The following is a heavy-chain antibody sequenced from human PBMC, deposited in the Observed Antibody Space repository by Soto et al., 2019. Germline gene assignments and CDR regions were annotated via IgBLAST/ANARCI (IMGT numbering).Heavy chain of an antibody. CDR2: IMPLFGKP. D-gene: IGHD2-2*01. Sequence: GASVKVSCKASGVSFSGYAFSWVRQAPGQGLEWMGGIMPLFGKPDYAQKFQGRVTITADEPTSTTYMELSSLRSEDTALYFCASASSTSWLYYFDYWGQGTRVTVSS. CDR3: ASASSTSWLYYFDY. J-gene: IGHJ4*02. V-gene: IGHV1-69*13. CDR1: GVSFSGYA.